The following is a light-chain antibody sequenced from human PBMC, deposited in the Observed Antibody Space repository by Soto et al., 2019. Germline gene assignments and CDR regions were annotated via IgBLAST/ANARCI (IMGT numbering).Light chain of an antibody. Sequence: EIVLTQSPGTLSLSPGERATLSCRATQSVSSNYLAWYQHKPGQAPRLLIYGASSRATGIPDRFSGSGSGTDFTLTISRLEPEDFAVYYCQQYGSSPWTFGQGNKVEMK. CDR2: GAS. CDR3: QQYGSSPWT. J-gene: IGKJ1*01. CDR1: QSVSSNY. V-gene: IGKV3-20*01.